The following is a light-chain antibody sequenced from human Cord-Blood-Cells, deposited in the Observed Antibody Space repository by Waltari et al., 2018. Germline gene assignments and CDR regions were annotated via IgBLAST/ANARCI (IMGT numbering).Light chain of an antibody. J-gene: IGKJ4*01. CDR2: GAS. Sequence: EIVMTQSPATLSVSPGESATLSCRASQSVSSNLAWYQQKPGQAPRLLIYGASTRATGIPARFSGSGSGTEFTLTISSLQSEDFAVYYCQQYNNGLTFGGGTKVEIK. CDR3: QQYNNGLT. V-gene: IGKV3-15*01. CDR1: QSVSSN.